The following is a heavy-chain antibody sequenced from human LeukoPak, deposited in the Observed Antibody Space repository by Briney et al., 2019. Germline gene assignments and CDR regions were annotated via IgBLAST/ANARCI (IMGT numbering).Heavy chain of an antibody. Sequence: PGGSLRLSCAASGFTFSSYGMHWVRQAPGKGLEWVAFIRYDGSNKYYADSVEGRFTISRDNSKNTLYLQMNSLRAEDTAVYYCAKSYSGYYYWFDYWGQGTLVTVSS. D-gene: IGHD3-22*01. CDR1: GFTFSSYG. V-gene: IGHV3-30*02. J-gene: IGHJ4*02. CDR3: AKSYSGYYYWFDY. CDR2: IRYDGSNK.